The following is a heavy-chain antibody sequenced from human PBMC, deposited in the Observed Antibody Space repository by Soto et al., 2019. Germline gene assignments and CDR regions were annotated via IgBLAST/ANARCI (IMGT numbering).Heavy chain of an antibody. V-gene: IGHV4-31*03. D-gene: IGHD1-26*01. CDR3: ARAVGKRSYYYYMEL. CDR2: IYYSGST. Sequence: QVQLQESGPGLVKPSQTLSLTCTVSGGSISSGGYYWSWIRQHPGKGLEGIGYIYYSGSTYYNPSLKSRVTISVDTSKNQFSLKLSSVTAADTAVYYCARAVGKRSYYYYMELWGKGTTVTVSS. CDR1: GGSISSGGYY. J-gene: IGHJ6*03.